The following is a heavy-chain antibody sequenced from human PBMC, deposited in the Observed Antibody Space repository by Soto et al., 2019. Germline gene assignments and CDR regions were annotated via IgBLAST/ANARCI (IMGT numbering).Heavy chain of an antibody. V-gene: IGHV3-23*01. D-gene: IGHD2-2*01. CDR3: AKGGAQLLHYNWFDP. CDR2: ISGSGGST. J-gene: IGHJ5*02. CDR1: GFTFSSYA. Sequence: EVQLLESGGGLVQPGGSLRLSCAASGFTFSSYAMSWVRQAPGKGLEWVSAISGSGGSTYYADSVKGRFTISRDNSKNPLNLQMNSLRAEDTAVYYCAKGGAQLLHYNWFDPWGQGTLGSVSS.